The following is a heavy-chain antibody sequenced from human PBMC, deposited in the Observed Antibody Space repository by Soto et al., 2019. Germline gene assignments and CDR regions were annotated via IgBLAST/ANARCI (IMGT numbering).Heavy chain of an antibody. V-gene: IGHV4-34*01. J-gene: IGHJ5*02. CDR1: GGSFSGYY. Sequence: SETLSLTCAVYGGSFSGYYWSWIRQPPGKGLEWIGEINHSGSTNYNPSLKSRVTISVDTSKNQFSLKLSSVTAADTAVYYFARKRGRCSGGSCYRNWFDPWGQGTLVTVSS. CDR2: INHSGST. D-gene: IGHD2-15*01. CDR3: ARKRGRCSGGSCYRNWFDP.